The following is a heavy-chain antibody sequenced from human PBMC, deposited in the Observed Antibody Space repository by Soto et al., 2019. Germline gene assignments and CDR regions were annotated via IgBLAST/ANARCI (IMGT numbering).Heavy chain of an antibody. CDR1: GFTFSKYG. Sequence: GGSLRLSCAASGFTFSKYGMHWVRQAPGKGLEWVALIWNDGIRKVYVDSVKGRFTISRDNSKNTLDLQMSNLRDEDTAVYYCARDDDNDANALDYWGPGTLVTV. CDR3: ARDDDNDANALDY. J-gene: IGHJ4*02. V-gene: IGHV3-33*01. CDR2: IWNDGIRK.